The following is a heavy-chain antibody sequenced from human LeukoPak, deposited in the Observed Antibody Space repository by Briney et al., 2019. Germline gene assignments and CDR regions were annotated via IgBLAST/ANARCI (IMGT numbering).Heavy chain of an antibody. Sequence: GGSLRLSCAASGFTFGNSLVHWVRQAPGKGLVWVSLINADGSTATYADSVKGRFTISRDNARNTPYLQMNSLTIEDTAVYYCVVVVEPPDSDGFDVWGQGTMITVSS. CDR3: VVVVEPPDSDGFDV. V-gene: IGHV3-74*01. CDR2: INADGSTA. J-gene: IGHJ3*01. CDR1: GFTFGNSL. D-gene: IGHD1-14*01.